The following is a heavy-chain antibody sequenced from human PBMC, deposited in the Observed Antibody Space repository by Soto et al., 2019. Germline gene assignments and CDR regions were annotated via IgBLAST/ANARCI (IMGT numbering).Heavy chain of an antibody. CDR1: GFTFDYYW. V-gene: IGHV3-74*01. J-gene: IGHJ4*02. CDR2: LQTDGRHP. Sequence: EVQLVESGGGLVQPGGSLRLSCVASGFTFDYYWMHWVRQAPGEGLMWVSRLQTDGRHPDYADSVKGRFTISRDNAKNTLYLQMNNLRADDTAVYYCARGCDPDYWGQGTLVTVSS. D-gene: IGHD2-21*02. CDR3: ARGCDPDY.